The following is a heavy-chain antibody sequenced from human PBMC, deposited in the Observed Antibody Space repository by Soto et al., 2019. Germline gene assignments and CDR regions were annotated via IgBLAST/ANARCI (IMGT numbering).Heavy chain of an antibody. CDR2: SSNSGTYT. Sequence: PGGSLRLSCAASGFTVSDYYMSWIRQAPGKGLGWLSYSSNSGTYTRYADSVKGRFSISRDNAKNSLYLQINSLRGEGTATYYCARSGDNYNVLDYWGQGTPVTVSS. J-gene: IGHJ4*02. CDR3: ARSGDNYNVLDY. CDR1: GFTVSDYY. D-gene: IGHD3-10*02. V-gene: IGHV3-11*06.